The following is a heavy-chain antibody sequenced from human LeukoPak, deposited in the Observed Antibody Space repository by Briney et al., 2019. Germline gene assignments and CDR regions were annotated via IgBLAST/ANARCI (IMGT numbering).Heavy chain of an antibody. CDR2: IIPIFGTA. CDR3: ARDGQQLTLEFDP. V-gene: IGHV1-69*13. CDR1: GGTFSSYA. Sequence: ASVTVSCKASGGTFSSYAISWVRQAPGQGLEWMGGIIPIFGTANYAQKFQGRVTITADESTSTAYMELSSLRSEDTAVYYCARDGQQLTLEFDPWGQGTLVTVSS. D-gene: IGHD6-13*01. J-gene: IGHJ5*02.